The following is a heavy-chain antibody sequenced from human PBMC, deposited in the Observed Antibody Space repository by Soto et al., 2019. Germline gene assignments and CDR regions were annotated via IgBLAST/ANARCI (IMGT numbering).Heavy chain of an antibody. CDR3: ARELLQTNYYYYGMDV. J-gene: IGHJ6*02. D-gene: IGHD2-15*01. V-gene: IGHV1-18*01. CDR1: GYTFTSYG. Sequence: ASVKVSCKASGYTFTSYGISCVRQAPGQGLEWMGWISAYNGNTNYAQKLQGRVTMTTDTSTSTAYMELRSLRSDDTAVYYCARELLQTNYYYYGMDVWGQGTTVTVSS. CDR2: ISAYNGNT.